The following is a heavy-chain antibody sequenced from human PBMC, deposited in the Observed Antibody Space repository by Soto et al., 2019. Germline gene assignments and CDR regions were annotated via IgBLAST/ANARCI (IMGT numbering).Heavy chain of an antibody. Sequence: SETLSLTCTVSGGSISSSSYYWGWLRKPPGKGLEWIGSIYYSGSTYYNPSLKSRVTISVDTSKNQFSLKLSSVTAADTAVYYCARHLDHDYIWGSYRPPSYYFDYWGQGTLVTVSS. CDR1: GGSISSSSYY. CDR3: ARHLDHDYIWGSYRPPSYYFDY. CDR2: IYYSGST. V-gene: IGHV4-39*01. J-gene: IGHJ4*02. D-gene: IGHD3-16*02.